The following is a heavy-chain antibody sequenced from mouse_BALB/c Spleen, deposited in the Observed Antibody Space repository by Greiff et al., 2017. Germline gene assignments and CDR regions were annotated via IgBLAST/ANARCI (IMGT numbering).Heavy chain of an antibody. CDR3: TRYGNYGWYFDV. J-gene: IGHJ1*01. CDR2: IYPSDSYT. CDR1: GYTFTSYW. Sequence: VQLQQPGAELVRPGASVKLSCKASGYTFTSYWINWVKQRPGQGLEWIGNIYPSDSYTNYNQKFKDKATLTVDKSSSTAYMQLSSPTSEDSAVYYCTRYGNYGWYFDVWGAGTTVTVSS. D-gene: IGHD2-10*02. V-gene: IGHV1-69*02.